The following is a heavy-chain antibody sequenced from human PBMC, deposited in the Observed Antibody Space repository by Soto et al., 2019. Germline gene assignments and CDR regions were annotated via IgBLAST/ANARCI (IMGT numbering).Heavy chain of an antibody. J-gene: IGHJ6*02. Sequence: VASVKVSCKASGGTFSSYDISCVRQAPGQGLEWMGGIIPIFGTANYAQKFQGRVTITADESTSTAYMELSSLRVEDTAVYYCASTARRGYSYDYGMDVWGQGTTVTVSS. CDR2: IIPIFGTA. CDR1: GGTFSSYD. CDR3: ASTARRGYSYDYGMDV. V-gene: IGHV1-69*13. D-gene: IGHD5-18*01.